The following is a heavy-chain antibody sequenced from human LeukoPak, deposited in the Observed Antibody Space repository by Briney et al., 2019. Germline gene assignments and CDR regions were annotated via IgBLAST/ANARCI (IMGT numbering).Heavy chain of an antibody. D-gene: IGHD3-22*01. Sequence: GGSLRLSCVASGFSFSVYTMSWARQAPGKGLEWISAVSASGDKTYYADSVKGRFTVSRDNSKDTLYLHMNSLRAEDTALYYCARDIHDSSGYYYDYWGQGTLVTVSS. J-gene: IGHJ4*02. CDR2: VSASGDKT. CDR1: GFSFSVYT. CDR3: ARDIHDSSGYYYDY. V-gene: IGHV3-23*01.